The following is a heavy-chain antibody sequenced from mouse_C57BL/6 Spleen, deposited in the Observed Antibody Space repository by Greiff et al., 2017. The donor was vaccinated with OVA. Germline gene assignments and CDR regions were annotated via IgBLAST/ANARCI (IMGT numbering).Heavy chain of an antibody. J-gene: IGHJ3*01. CDR3: ARGDYDYDRFAY. Sequence: QVQLQQPGAELVKPGASVKLSCKASGYTFTSYWMHWVKQRPGQGLEWIGMIHPNSGSTNYNEKFKGKATLTVDKSSSTAYMQLSSLTSEDSAVYYCARGDYDYDRFAYWGQGTLVTVSA. CDR2: IHPNSGST. D-gene: IGHD2-4*01. V-gene: IGHV1-64*01. CDR1: GYTFTSYW.